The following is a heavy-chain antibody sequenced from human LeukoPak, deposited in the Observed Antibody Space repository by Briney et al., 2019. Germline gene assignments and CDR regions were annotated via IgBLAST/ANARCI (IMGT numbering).Heavy chain of an antibody. J-gene: IGHJ3*02. V-gene: IGHV4-4*02. CDR2: IYHSGST. CDR3: ARWSGFGIAVAGTSCRAFDI. Sequence: ASETLSLTCAVSGGSISSSNWWSWVRQPPGKGLEWIGEIYHSGSTNYNPSLKSRVTISVDKSKNQFSLKLSSVTAADTAVYYCARWSGFGIAVAGTSCRAFDIWGQGTMVTVSS. D-gene: IGHD6-19*01. CDR1: GGSISSSNW.